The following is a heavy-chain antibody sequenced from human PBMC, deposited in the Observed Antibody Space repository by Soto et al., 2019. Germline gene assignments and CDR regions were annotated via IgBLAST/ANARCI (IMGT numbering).Heavy chain of an antibody. CDR3: ARTLYNWNDVHWDY. V-gene: IGHV3-21*01. CDR2: IRSSSSYI. D-gene: IGHD1-1*01. J-gene: IGHJ4*02. Sequence: EVQLVESGGGLVKPGGSLRLSCAASGFTFSSYSMNWVRQAPGKGLEWVSSIRSSSSYIYYADSVKGRFTISRDNAKNSLSLQMNSLRAEDTAVYYCARTLYNWNDVHWDYWGQGTLVTVSS. CDR1: GFTFSSYS.